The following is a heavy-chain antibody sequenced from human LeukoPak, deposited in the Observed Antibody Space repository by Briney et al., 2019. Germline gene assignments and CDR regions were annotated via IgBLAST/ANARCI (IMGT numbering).Heavy chain of an antibody. CDR3: ARGRGHLVVVTALGAFDI. CDR1: GYTFTSYG. V-gene: IGHV1-18*01. Sequence: ASVKVSCKASGYTFTSYGISWVRQAPGHGLEWMGWISAYNGNTNYAQKLQGRVTMTTDISTSTAYMELRSLRSDDTAVYYCARGRGHLVVVTALGAFDIWGQGTMVTVSS. J-gene: IGHJ3*02. CDR2: ISAYNGNT. D-gene: IGHD2-21*02.